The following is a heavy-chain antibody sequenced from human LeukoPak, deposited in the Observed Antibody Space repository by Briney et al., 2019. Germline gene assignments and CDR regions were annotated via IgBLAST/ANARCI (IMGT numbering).Heavy chain of an antibody. J-gene: IGHJ4*01. V-gene: IGHV4-34*01. CDR1: GGSFSGYY. D-gene: IGHD5-12*01. Sequence: SETLSLTCAVYGGSFSGYYWSWIRQPPGKGLEWIGEINHSGSTNYNPSLKSRVTISVDTSKNQFSLKLSSVTAADTAVYYCARGRGLGYSGYDYPSGFDDWCHGTLVTGAS. CDR2: INHSGST. CDR3: ARGRGLGYSGYDYPSGFDD.